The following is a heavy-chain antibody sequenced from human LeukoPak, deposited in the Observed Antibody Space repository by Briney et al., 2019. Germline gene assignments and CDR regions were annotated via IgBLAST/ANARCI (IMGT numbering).Heavy chain of an antibody. V-gene: IGHV4-39*01. J-gene: IGHJ4*02. CDR2: IYYSGST. CDR1: GGSISSSSYY. CDR3: ARLEVGATANYYFDY. D-gene: IGHD1-26*01. Sequence: SETLSLTCTVSGGSISSSSYYWRWIRQPPGKGLEWFGSIYYSGSTYYNPSLKSRVTISVDTSKNQFSAKLSSVTAADTAVYYCARLEVGATANYYFDYWGQGTLVTVSS.